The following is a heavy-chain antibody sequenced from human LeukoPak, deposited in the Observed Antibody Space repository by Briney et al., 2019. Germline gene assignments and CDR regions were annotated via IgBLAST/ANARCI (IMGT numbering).Heavy chain of an antibody. V-gene: IGHV4-61*05. CDR3: ASNYGSGSYFHHPHDAFDI. J-gene: IGHJ3*02. CDR1: GGSISSSSYY. D-gene: IGHD3-10*01. Sequence: PSETLSLTCTVSGGSISSSSYYWSWIRQPPGKGLEWIGYIYYSGSTNYNPSLKSRVTISVDTSKNQFSLKLSSVTAADTAVYYCASNYGSGSYFHHPHDAFDIWGQGTMVTVSS. CDR2: IYYSGST.